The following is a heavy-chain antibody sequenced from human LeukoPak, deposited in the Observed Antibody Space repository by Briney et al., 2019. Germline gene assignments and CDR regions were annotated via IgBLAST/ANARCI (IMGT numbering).Heavy chain of an antibody. CDR2: ISYDGSNK. CDR1: GFTFSSYA. Sequence: GGSLRLSCAASGFTFSSYAMHWVRQAPGKGLERVAVISYDGSNKYYADSVKGRFTISRDNSKNTLYLQMNSLRAEDTAVYYCAKGRSPSSVTSFDYWGQGTLVAVSS. D-gene: IGHD3-22*01. J-gene: IGHJ4*02. V-gene: IGHV3-30*18. CDR3: AKGRSPSSVTSFDY.